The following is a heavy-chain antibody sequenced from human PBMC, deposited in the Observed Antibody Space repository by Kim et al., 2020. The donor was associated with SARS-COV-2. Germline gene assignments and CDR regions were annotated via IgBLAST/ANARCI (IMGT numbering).Heavy chain of an antibody. V-gene: IGHV3-15*01. D-gene: IGHD3-9*01. Sequence: GGSLRLSCAAFGFTFSNAWMSWVRQAPGKGLEWVGRIKSKTDGGTTDYAAPVKGRFTISRDDSKNTLYLQMNSLKTEDTAVYYCTTLLRYFDWLAVKYYYYGMDVWGQGTTVTVSS. CDR2: IKSKTDGGTT. CDR1: GFTFSNAW. CDR3: TTLLRYFDWLAVKYYYYGMDV. J-gene: IGHJ6*02.